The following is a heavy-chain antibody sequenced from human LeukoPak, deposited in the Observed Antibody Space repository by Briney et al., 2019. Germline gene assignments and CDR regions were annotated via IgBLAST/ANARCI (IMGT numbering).Heavy chain of an antibody. CDR2: IYYSGST. V-gene: IGHV4-59*12. CDR3: AREKRAITMVRGVAHFDY. CDR1: GGSISSYY. J-gene: IGHJ4*02. D-gene: IGHD3-10*01. Sequence: KPSETLSLTCTVSGGSISSYYWSWIRQPPGKGLEWIGYIYYSGSTNYNPSLKSRVTISVDTSKNQFSLKLSSVTAADTAVYYCAREKRAITMVRGVAHFDYWGQGTLVTVSS.